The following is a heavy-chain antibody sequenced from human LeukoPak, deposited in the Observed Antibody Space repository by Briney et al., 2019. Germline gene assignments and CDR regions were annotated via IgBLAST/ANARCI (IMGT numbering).Heavy chain of an antibody. CDR1: GFTVSSNE. D-gene: IGHD1-14*01. V-gene: IGHV3-21*06. CDR3: ATETNGRHYDY. J-gene: IGHJ4*02. Sequence: KPGGSLRLSCAASGFTVSSNEMSWVRQAPGKGLEWVASIGPTGSDRYHADSIKGRFTISRDNANNFLYLQMNSLRAEDTAVYYCATETNGRHYDYWGQGTLLTVSS. CDR2: IGPTGSDR.